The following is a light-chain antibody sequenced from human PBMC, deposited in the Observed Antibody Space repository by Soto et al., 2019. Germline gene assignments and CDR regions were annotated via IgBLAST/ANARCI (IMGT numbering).Light chain of an antibody. J-gene: IGKJ5*01. Sequence: DIVMTPSPVSLAVSMGASSTINCKSSQSVLYSSNNKNYLAWYLQKPGQSPQLLIYEVSTRVSGVPDRFSGSGSGTDFTLEISRVETDDVGIYYCMQSTQLPPTFGQGRRLEI. V-gene: IGKV4-1*01. CDR3: MQSTQLPPT. CDR1: QSVLYSSNNKNY. CDR2: EVS.